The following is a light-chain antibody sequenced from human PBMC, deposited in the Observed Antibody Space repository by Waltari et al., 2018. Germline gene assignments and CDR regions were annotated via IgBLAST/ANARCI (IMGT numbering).Light chain of an antibody. CDR3: QHYVSLPVT. V-gene: IGKV3-20*01. J-gene: IGKJ1*01. CDR1: QSVGRS. Sequence: EILLTQSPGTLSLSPGERATLSCRASQSVGRSLAWYQQKPGQPPSLLIYGTSNRATGIPDRFSGGGSGTDFSLTISRLETEDVAVYYCQHYVSLPVTFGQGTKVEIK. CDR2: GTS.